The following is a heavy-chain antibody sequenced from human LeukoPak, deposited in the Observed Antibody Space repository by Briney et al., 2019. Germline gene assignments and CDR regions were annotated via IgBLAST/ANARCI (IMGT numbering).Heavy chain of an antibody. D-gene: IGHD4-23*01. CDR1: GFTFSSTW. V-gene: IGHV3-74*01. J-gene: IGHJ3*02. CDR2: IKSDGSST. Sequence: GGSLRLSCAASGFTFSSTWMHWVRQVPGKGLVWVSRIKSDGSSTTYADSVKGRFTISRDNAKSTLYLQMNSLRAEDTAVYYCARRGAVADAFDIWGQGTMVTVSS. CDR3: ARRGAVADAFDI.